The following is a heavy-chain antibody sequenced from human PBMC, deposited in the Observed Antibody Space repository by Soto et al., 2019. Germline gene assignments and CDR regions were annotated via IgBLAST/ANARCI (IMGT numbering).Heavy chain of an antibody. CDR1: GFTVSSNY. Sequence: GGSLRLSCAASGFTVSSNYMSWVRQAPGKGLEWVSVIYSGGSTYYADSVKGRFTISRDNSKNTLYLQMNSLRAEDTAAYYCARAEDYYYYGMDVWGQGTTVPVSS. V-gene: IGHV3-53*01. CDR2: IYSGGST. CDR3: ARAEDYYYYGMDV. J-gene: IGHJ6*02. D-gene: IGHD2-15*01.